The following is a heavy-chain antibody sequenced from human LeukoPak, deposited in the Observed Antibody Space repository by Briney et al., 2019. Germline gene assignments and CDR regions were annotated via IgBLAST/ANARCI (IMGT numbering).Heavy chain of an antibody. Sequence: GGSLRLSCVTSGFTFSIYWMNWVRQAPGKGLEWVANIKQDGVDKYYVDSVKGRFTISRDNAKRSLYLQMNSLRAEDTAVYYCARDLYSYGANQDDYWGQGTLVTVSS. CDR2: IKQDGVDK. J-gene: IGHJ4*02. V-gene: IGHV3-7*01. CDR3: ARDLYSYGANQDDY. CDR1: GFTFSIYW. D-gene: IGHD5-18*01.